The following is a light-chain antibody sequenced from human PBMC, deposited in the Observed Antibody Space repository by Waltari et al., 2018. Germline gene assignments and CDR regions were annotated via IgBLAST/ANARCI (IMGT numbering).Light chain of an antibody. Sequence: EIVLTQSPATLSLSPAQRGTLSCRASQSVGVNLASYQQIPGQAPSLLIYDASTSATGIPARFSGSGSGTDFTLTITGLEPEDFAVYYCQQRRTWPSITFGQGTRLEI. CDR3: QQRRTWPSIT. CDR2: DAS. J-gene: IGKJ5*01. CDR1: QSVGVN. V-gene: IGKV3-11*01.